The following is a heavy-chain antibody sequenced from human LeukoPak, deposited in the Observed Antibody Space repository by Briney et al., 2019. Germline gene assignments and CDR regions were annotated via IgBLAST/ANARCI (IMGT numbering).Heavy chain of an antibody. J-gene: IGHJ4*02. CDR3: ARESQYYYDSSGHDY. Sequence: ASVKVSCKASGYTFTSYAMHWVRQAPGQRLEWMGRINAGNGNTKYSQKFQGRVTITRDTSASTAYMELSSLRSEDTAVYYCARESQYYYDSSGHDYWGQGTLVTVSS. V-gene: IGHV1-3*01. D-gene: IGHD3-22*01. CDR2: INAGNGNT. CDR1: GYTFTSYA.